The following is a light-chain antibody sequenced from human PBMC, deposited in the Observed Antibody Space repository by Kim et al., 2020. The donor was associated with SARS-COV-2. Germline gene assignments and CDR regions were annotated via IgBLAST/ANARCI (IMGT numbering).Light chain of an antibody. Sequence: DIQMTQSPSTLSASVGDRVTITCRASQSISSRLAWYQQKPGKAPKLLIYKASSLESGVPSRFSGSGSGTEFTLTISSLQPDDFATYYCQQYNSYSYTFGQGTKLEI. J-gene: IGKJ2*01. CDR1: QSISSR. V-gene: IGKV1-5*03. CDR2: KAS. CDR3: QQYNSYSYT.